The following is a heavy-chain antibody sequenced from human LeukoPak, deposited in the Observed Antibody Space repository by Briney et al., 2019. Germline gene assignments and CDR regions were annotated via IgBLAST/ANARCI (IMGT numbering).Heavy chain of an antibody. CDR1: GYTFTDYY. CDR2: VDPEDGET. D-gene: IGHD5-24*01. Sequence: ASVKISCKVSGYTFTDYYMHWVQQAPGKGLEWMGLVDPEDGETIYAEKFQGRVTITADTSTDTAYMEPSSLRSEDTAVYYCATVTSAYDGSPFDYWGQGTLVTVSS. CDR3: ATVTSAYDGSPFDY. J-gene: IGHJ4*02. V-gene: IGHV1-69-2*01.